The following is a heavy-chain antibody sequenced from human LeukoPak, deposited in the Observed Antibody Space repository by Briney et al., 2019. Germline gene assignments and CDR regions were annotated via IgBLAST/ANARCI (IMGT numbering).Heavy chain of an antibody. V-gene: IGHV3-30*02. J-gene: IGHJ4*02. CDR2: IRYDGSDK. D-gene: IGHD3-10*01. Sequence: GGSLRLSCAASAFTFSAFGMHWARQAPGKGLEWVAHIRYDGSDKSYADSVKGRFTVSRDNSKNTLYLHMTSLRSEDTAVYYCAQVYGSASGESIRFWGQGTLVTVSS. CDR1: AFTFSAFG. CDR3: AQVYGSASGESIRF.